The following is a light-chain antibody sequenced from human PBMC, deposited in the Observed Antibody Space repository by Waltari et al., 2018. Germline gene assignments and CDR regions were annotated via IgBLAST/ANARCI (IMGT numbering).Light chain of an antibody. J-gene: IGKJ4*01. CDR2: GAS. V-gene: IGKV3D-15*01. CDR1: QRVSST. Sequence: EIVMTQSPATLSVSPGERATLSSRASQRVSSTSAWYQQKPGQPPRLLTSGASTRAPATPARFSGSGSGTEFTLAISSLQSEDFTVYYCQQYYEWPLTFGGGTKVEIK. CDR3: QQYYEWPLT.